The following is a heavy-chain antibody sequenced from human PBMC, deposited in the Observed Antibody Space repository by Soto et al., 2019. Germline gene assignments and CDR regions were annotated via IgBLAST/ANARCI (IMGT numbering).Heavy chain of an antibody. J-gene: IGHJ3*02. V-gene: IGHV4-31*03. CDR3: ARDLGGYDSSGYYYVNAFDI. Sequence: SETLSLTCTVSGVSGGSISRGGYYWSWIRQHPGKGLEWIGNIYYSGSTDYNPSLEGRVTISVDTSKNQISLKLSSVTAADTAVYFCARDLGGYDSSGYYYVNAFDIWGQGTMVT. CDR2: IYYSGST. D-gene: IGHD3-22*01. CDR1: GGSISRGGYY.